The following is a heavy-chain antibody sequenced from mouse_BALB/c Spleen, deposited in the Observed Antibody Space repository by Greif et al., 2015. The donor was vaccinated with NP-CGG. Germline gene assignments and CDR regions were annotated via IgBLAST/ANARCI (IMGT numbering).Heavy chain of an antibody. CDR3: ARVDGYYFDY. J-gene: IGHJ2*01. D-gene: IGHD2-3*01. V-gene: IGHV5-6-5*01. CDR1: GFTFSSYA. Sequence: EVQLVESGGGLVKPGGSLKLSCAASGFTFSSYAMSWVRQTPEKRLEWVASISSGGSTYYPDSVKGRFTISRDNARNILYLQMSSLRSEDTAMYYCARVDGYYFDYWGQGTTLTVSS. CDR2: ISSGGST.